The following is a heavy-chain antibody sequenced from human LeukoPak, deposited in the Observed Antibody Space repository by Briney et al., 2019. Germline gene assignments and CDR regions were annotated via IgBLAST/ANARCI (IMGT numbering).Heavy chain of an antibody. V-gene: IGHV4-59*01. J-gene: IGHJ5*02. CDR2: IYYSGST. Sequence: KPSETLSLTCTVSGGSISSYYWSWIRQPPGKGLGWIGYIYYSGSTNYNPSLKSRVSISIDPSKNQFSLKLSSVTAADTAVYYCARRISPYWFDPWGQGTLVTVSS. CDR3: ARRISPYWFDP. CDR1: GGSISSYY.